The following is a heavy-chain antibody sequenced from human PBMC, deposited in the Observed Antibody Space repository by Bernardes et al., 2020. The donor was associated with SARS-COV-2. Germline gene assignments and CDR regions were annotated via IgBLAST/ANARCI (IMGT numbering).Heavy chain of an antibody. J-gene: IGHJ6*02. Sequence: GGSLRLSCAASGFTFDDYGMSWVRQAPGKGLEWVSGINWNGGSTGYADSVKGRFTISRDNAKNSLYLQMNSLRAEDTALYHCARDGGYYSYYYYYGMDVWGQGTTVTVSS. D-gene: IGHD2-2*03. CDR1: GFTFDDYG. V-gene: IGHV3-20*01. CDR3: ARDGGYYSYYYYYGMDV. CDR2: INWNGGST.